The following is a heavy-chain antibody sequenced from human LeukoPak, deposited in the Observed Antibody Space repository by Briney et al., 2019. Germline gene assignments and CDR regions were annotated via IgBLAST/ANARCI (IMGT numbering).Heavy chain of an antibody. CDR1: GYAFIGYY. J-gene: IGHJ4*02. D-gene: IGHD1-7*01. CDR2: INPNSGDT. CDR3: ARGAGITGANWVRLDYFDF. V-gene: IGHV1-2*06. Sequence: VSVKVSCKTSGYAFIGYYIYWVRQAPGQGLEWMGQINPNSGDTNYAQKFQARVTMTRDKSINTAYMGLTSLTSDDRAVYYCARGAGITGANWVRLDYFDFWGQRTLVTVSS.